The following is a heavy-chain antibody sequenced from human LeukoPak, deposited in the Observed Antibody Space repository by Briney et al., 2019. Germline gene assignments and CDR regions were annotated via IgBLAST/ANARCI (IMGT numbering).Heavy chain of an antibody. CDR3: ARRVTTRLPFRY. J-gene: IGHJ4*02. CDR2: INHSGST. CDR1: GGSFSGYY. V-gene: IGHV4-34*01. D-gene: IGHD4-17*01. Sequence: SETLSLTCAVYGGSFSGYYWSWIRQPPGKGLEWIGEINHSGSTNYNPSLKSQVTISVDTSKKQFSLKLTSVTAADTAVYYCARRVTTRLPFRYWGQGTLVTVSS.